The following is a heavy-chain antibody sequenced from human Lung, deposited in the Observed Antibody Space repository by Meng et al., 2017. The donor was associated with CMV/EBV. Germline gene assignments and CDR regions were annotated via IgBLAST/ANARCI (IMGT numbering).Heavy chain of an antibody. CDR2: INGSGTTT. D-gene: IGHD1-26*01. CDR3: AKDRATTMFHNPINTYYYYYGMEV. J-gene: IGHJ6*02. CDR1: GFTFSDYY. V-gene: IGHV3-11*01. Sequence: SCAVSGFTFSDYYMAWLRQAPGKGLEWVSYINGSGTTTYYADSVQGRFTISRDSAKNSLYLEMNSLRAEDTAVYYCAKDRATTMFHNPINTYYYYYGMEVWXQGTXVTVSS.